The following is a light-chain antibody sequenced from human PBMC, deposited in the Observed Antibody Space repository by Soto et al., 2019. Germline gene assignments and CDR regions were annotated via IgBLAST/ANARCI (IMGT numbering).Light chain of an antibody. CDR1: QSISSW. Sequence: DIPMTQSPSTLSASVGDRVTITCRASQSISSWLAWYQQKPGKAPKLLIYDASSLESGVPSRFSGSGSGTEFALTISSLQPDDFATYYCQQYNSTCGTFGQGTKVEIK. CDR3: QQYNSTCGT. J-gene: IGKJ1*01. V-gene: IGKV1-5*01. CDR2: DAS.